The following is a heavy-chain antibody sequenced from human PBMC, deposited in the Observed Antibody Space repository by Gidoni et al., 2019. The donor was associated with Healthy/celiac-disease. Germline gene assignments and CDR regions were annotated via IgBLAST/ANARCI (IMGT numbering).Heavy chain of an antibody. CDR1: GFTFSSYS. V-gene: IGHV3-21*01. Sequence: EVQLVESGGGLVKPGGSLRLSCAASGFTFSSYSMNWVRQAPGKGLEWVASISSSSSYIYYADSVKGRFTISRDNANNSLYLQMNSLRAEDTAVYYCATDPYYYDSSGYTPSDYWGQGTLVTVSS. CDR2: ISSSSSYI. D-gene: IGHD3-22*01. CDR3: ATDPYYYDSSGYTPSDY. J-gene: IGHJ4*02.